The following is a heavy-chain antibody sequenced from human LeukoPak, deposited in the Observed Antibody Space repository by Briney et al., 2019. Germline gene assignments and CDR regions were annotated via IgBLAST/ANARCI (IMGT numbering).Heavy chain of an antibody. Sequence: GGSLRLSCAASGFTFSSYSMNWVRQAPGKGLEWVSSITSSSSYIYYADSVKGRFTISRDNAKNSLYLQMNSLRAEDTAVYYCARDPEDYYGSGRHAFDIWGQGTMVTVSS. D-gene: IGHD3-10*01. CDR3: ARDPEDYYGSGRHAFDI. CDR2: ITSSSSYI. J-gene: IGHJ3*02. CDR1: GFTFSSYS. V-gene: IGHV3-21*01.